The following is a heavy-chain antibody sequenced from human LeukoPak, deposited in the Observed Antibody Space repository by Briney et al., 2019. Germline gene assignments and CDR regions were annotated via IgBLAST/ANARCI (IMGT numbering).Heavy chain of an antibody. D-gene: IGHD3-9*01. J-gene: IGHJ4*02. Sequence: GASVKVSCKASGYTFTTYRIHWVRQAPGQGLEWMGMIFSTDGSTSYAQKFQGRVTMTTDTSTSAVYMELSSLRFDDTAVYYCARGSSVSRYFDWLFHNWGQGTLVTVSS. V-gene: IGHV1-46*01. CDR1: GYTFTTYR. CDR3: ARGSSVSRYFDWLFHN. CDR2: IFSTDGST.